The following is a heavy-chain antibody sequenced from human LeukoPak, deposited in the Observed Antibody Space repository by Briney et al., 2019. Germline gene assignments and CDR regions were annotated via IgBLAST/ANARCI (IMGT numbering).Heavy chain of an antibody. CDR3: ARYANIAAAGDAFDI. J-gene: IGHJ3*02. CDR1: GGSFSGYY. Sequence: SETLSLTCAVYGGSFSGYYWSWIRQPSGKGLEWIGEINHSGSTNYNPSLKSRVTISVDTSKNQFSLKLSSVTAADTAVYYCARYANIAAAGDAFDIWGQGTMVTVSS. D-gene: IGHD6-13*01. V-gene: IGHV4-34*01. CDR2: INHSGST.